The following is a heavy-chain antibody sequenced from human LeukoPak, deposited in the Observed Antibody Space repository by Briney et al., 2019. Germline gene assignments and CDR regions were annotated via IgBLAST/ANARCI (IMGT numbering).Heavy chain of an antibody. Sequence: SETLSLTCTVSGASISISSYYSGWIRQPPGKGLEWIESIYDSGSTNYNPSLKSRVTISVDTFKKQFSLKLRSVTAAETAVYYCARVQYQLRIHDAFDIWGQGTMVTVSS. CDR1: GASISISSYY. J-gene: IGHJ3*02. V-gene: IGHV4-39*07. D-gene: IGHD2-2*01. CDR3: ARVQYQLRIHDAFDI. CDR2: IYDSGST.